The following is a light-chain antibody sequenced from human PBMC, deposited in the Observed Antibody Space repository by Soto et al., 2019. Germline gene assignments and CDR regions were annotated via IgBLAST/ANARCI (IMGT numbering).Light chain of an antibody. CDR1: QSISRY. CDR3: QQRGNWPS. Sequence: EIALTQSPATLSLSPGERATLSCRASQSISRYLAWYQQKPGQAPRLLIYDASNMATGIPARFSGSGAGTDFTLTISRLEPEDFAVYYCQQRGNWPSFGGGTKVEIK. J-gene: IGKJ4*01. CDR2: DAS. V-gene: IGKV3-11*01.